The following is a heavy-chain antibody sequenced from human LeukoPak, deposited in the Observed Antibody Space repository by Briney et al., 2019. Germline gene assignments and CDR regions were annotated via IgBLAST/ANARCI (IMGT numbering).Heavy chain of an antibody. CDR1: GGTFSSYA. CDR2: IIPIFGTA. Sequence: ASVKVSCKASGGTFSSYAISWVRQAPGQGLEWMGGIIPIFGTANYAQKFQGRVTITADESTSTAYMELSSLRSEDTAVYYCARTHDSSGYFSYYYYYGMDVWGQGTTVTVSS. J-gene: IGHJ6*02. CDR3: ARTHDSSGYFSYYYYYGMDV. V-gene: IGHV1-69*13. D-gene: IGHD3-22*01.